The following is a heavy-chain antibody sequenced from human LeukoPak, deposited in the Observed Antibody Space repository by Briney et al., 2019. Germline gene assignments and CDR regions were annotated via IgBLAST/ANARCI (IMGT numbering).Heavy chain of an antibody. Sequence: ASVKVSCKASGYTFTTYYIHWMRQAPGQGLEWMGWINPNSGDTNYAQKFQGGVTMTRDTSISTAYMELSRLRSDDTAVYYCARVFSGYDWRYYFDYWGQGTLVTVSS. CDR3: ARVFSGYDWRYYFDY. D-gene: IGHD5-12*01. CDR1: GYTFTTYY. CDR2: INPNSGDT. J-gene: IGHJ4*02. V-gene: IGHV1-2*02.